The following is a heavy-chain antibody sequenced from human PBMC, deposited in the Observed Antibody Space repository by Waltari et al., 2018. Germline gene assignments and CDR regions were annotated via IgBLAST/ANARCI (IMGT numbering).Heavy chain of an antibody. Sequence: QVQLVESGGGVVQPGRSLRLSCAASGFTFSSYGMHWVRQAPGKGLEWVAVIWYDGSNKYYADSVKGRFTIPRDNSKNTLYLQMNSLRAEDTAVYYCARSYDSSGYYPEVDYWGQGTLVTVSS. D-gene: IGHD3-22*01. CDR3: ARSYDSSGYYPEVDY. CDR1: GFTFSSYG. J-gene: IGHJ4*02. CDR2: IWYDGSNK. V-gene: IGHV3-33*01.